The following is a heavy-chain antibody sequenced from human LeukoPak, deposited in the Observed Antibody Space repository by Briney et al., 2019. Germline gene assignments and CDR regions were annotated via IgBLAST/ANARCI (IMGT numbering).Heavy chain of an antibody. CDR1: GFTVSINY. D-gene: IGHD4-23*01. J-gene: IGHJ6*03. CDR3: ARGSPYGGNPGEYYYYMDV. CDR2: IYSGGST. Sequence: PGGSLRLSCAASGFTVSINYMSGVRQAPGKGLEWVSVIYSGGSTYYADSVKGRFTISRDNSKNTLYLQMNSLRAEDTAVYYCARGSPYGGNPGEYYYYMDVWGKGTTVTVSS. V-gene: IGHV3-53*01.